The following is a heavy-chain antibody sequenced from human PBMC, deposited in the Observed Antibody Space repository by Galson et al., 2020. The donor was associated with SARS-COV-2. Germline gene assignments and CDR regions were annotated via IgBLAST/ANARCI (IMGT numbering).Heavy chain of an antibody. D-gene: IGHD2-2*01. CDR2: IYYSGST. V-gene: IGHV4-61*05. J-gene: IGHJ5*02. CDR1: GASMSSTTYY. Sequence: SETLSLTCTVSGASMSSTTYYWGWIRQPPGKGLEWIGYIYYSGSTNYNPSLKSRVTISVDTSKNQFSLKLSSVTAADTAVYYCARVSCSSTSCYQFDPWGQGTLVTVSS. CDR3: ARVSCSSTSCYQFDP.